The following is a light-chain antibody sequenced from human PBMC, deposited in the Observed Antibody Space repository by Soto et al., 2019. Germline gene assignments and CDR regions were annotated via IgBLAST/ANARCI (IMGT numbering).Light chain of an antibody. V-gene: IGKV3-15*01. Sequence: EIVLTQSPSTLSLSPGERATLSCRASQSVSIDLAWYQQKPGQAPRLLIYGASTRATDIPPSFTGSGSGTEFTLTISSLQPDDFATYYCQQYNSYSPWTFGQGTKVDIK. CDR3: QQYNSYSPWT. CDR2: GAS. CDR1: QSVSID. J-gene: IGKJ1*01.